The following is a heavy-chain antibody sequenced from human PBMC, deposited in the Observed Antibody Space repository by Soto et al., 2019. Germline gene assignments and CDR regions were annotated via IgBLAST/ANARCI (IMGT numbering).Heavy chain of an antibody. V-gene: IGHV3-48*03. Sequence: PGGSLRLSCAASGFTFSSYEMNWVRQAPGKGLEWVSYISSSGSTIYYADSVKGRFTISRDNAKNSLYLQMNSLRAEDTAVYYCARDRDYGEGNWFDPWGQGTLVTVS. CDR2: ISSSGSTI. J-gene: IGHJ5*02. CDR3: ARDRDYGEGNWFDP. CDR1: GFTFSSYE. D-gene: IGHD4-17*01.